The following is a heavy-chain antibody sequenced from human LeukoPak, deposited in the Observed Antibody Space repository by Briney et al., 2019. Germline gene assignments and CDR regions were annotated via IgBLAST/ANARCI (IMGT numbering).Heavy chain of an antibody. CDR1: GFTVSRNY. Sequence: GSLSLSCAASGFTVSRNYMSWVRQAPGKGLEWVSIIYSGGGTYFPDSVKGRFTVSRDNSKNTLYLQMNSLRAEDTAVYYCARATGGTDAFDIWGQGTMVTVSS. CDR2: IYSGGGT. V-gene: IGHV3-66*01. J-gene: IGHJ3*02. CDR3: ARATGGTDAFDI.